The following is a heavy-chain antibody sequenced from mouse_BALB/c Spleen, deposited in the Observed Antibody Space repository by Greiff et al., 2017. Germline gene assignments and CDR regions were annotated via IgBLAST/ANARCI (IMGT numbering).Heavy chain of an antibody. J-gene: IGHJ3*01. CDR2: ISYDGSN. D-gene: IGHD2-1*01. CDR1: GYSITSGYY. V-gene: IGHV3-6*02. CDR3: ASDIYGNPFAY. Sequence: EVKLMESGPGLVKPSQSLSLTCSVTGYSITSGYYWNWIRQFPGNKLEWMGYISYDGSNNYNPSLKNRISITRDTSKNQFFLKLNSVTTEDTATYYCASDIYGNPFAYWGQGTLVTVSA.